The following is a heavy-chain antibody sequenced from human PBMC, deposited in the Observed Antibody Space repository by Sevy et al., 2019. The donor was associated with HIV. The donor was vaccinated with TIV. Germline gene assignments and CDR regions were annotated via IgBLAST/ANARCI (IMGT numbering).Heavy chain of an antibody. CDR1: GFTFSNYG. D-gene: IGHD2-2*01. CDR3: VIDGRYCISGTCYAAVPQSELDH. J-gene: IGHJ4*01. Sequence: GGSLRLSCAASGFTFSNYGMHWVRQAPGKGLEWLTFIRYDGNVIYYADSVKGRFTISRDNSYSALYLHMNSMRVDDMAVYYGVIDGRYCISGTCYAAVPQSELDHLGQGTLVTVSS. V-gene: IGHV3-30*02. CDR2: IRYDGNVI.